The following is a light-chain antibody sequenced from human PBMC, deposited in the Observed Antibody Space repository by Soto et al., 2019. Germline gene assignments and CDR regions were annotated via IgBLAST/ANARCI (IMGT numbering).Light chain of an antibody. Sequence: EVVLTQSPGTLSLSPGERATLSCRASQSVGNTYLAWYQQKPCQAPRLLIYGASSRATGIPDRFTGSGSGTDFTLTISRLEPEDFAVYYCQQYGDSPWTFGQGTTVEIK. CDR3: QQYGDSPWT. CDR1: QSVGNTY. J-gene: IGKJ1*01. V-gene: IGKV3-20*01. CDR2: GAS.